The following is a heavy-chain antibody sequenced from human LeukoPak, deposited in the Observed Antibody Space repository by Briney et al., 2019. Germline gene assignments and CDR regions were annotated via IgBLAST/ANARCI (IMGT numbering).Heavy chain of an antibody. CDR1: GFTFSSYA. CDR3: YGYCSSTSCSPFFDY. D-gene: IGHD2-2*01. Sequence: GGSLRLSCAASGFTFSSYAMHWVRQAPGKGLEWVAVISYDGSNKYYADSVKGRFTISRDNSKNTLYLQMNSLRAEDTAVYYCYGYCSSTSCSPFFDYWGQGTLVTVSS. CDR2: ISYDGSNK. V-gene: IGHV3-30-3*01. J-gene: IGHJ4*02.